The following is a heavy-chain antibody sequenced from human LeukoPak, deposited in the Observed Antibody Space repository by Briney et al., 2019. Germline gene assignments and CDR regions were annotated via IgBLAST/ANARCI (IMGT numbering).Heavy chain of an antibody. CDR3: ARAPWEFYDSSGYYFDY. J-gene: IGHJ4*02. CDR2: IIPIFGTA. CDR1: GGTFSSYA. Sequence: SVKVSCKASGGTFSSYAISWVRQAPGQGLEWMGGIIPIFGTANYAQKFQGRVTITTDESTSTAYMELSSLRSEDTTVYYCARAPWEFYDSSGYYFDYWGQGTLVTVSS. V-gene: IGHV1-69*05. D-gene: IGHD3-22*01.